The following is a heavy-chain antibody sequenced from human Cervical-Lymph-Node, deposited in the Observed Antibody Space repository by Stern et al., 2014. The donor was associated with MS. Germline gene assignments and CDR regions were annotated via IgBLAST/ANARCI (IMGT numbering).Heavy chain of an antibody. Sequence: VHLVESGAEVQKPGSSVKVSCKATATTFAINWLRQVPGQGPEWMGRIIPVLGSANYAQGFQGRLSITADEPSRKVFMELSSLGTDDTDVYYCAQCRGAMSERSWRESGFGSWGQGTLVTVSS. V-gene: IGHV1-69*01. CDR1: TATTFA. CDR3: AQCRGAMSERSWRESGFGS. D-gene: IGHD3-3*01. J-gene: IGHJ4*02. CDR2: IIPVLGSA.